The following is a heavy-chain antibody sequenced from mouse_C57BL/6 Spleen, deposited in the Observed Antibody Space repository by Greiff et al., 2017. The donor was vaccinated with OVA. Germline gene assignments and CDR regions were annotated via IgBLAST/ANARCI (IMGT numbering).Heavy chain of an antibody. Sequence: EVMLVESGGDLVKPGGSLKLSCAASGFTFSSYGMSWVRQTPDKRLEWVATISSGGSYTYYPDSVKGRFTISRDNAKNTLYLQMSSLKSEDTAMYYCARHVGDGYYVFAYWGQGTLVTVSA. CDR1: GFTFSSYG. V-gene: IGHV5-6*01. CDR3: ARHVGDGYYVFAY. D-gene: IGHD2-3*01. J-gene: IGHJ3*01. CDR2: ISSGGSYT.